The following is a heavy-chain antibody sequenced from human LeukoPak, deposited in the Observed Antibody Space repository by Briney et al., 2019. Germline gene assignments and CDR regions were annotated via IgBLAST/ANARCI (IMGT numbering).Heavy chain of an antibody. CDR3: AREETYDFWSGFYYPRSNYFDY. CDR2: IKQDGSEK. J-gene: IGHJ4*02. CDR1: GFTFSSYW. Sequence: GGSLRLSCAASGFTFSSYWMSWVRQAPGKGLEWVANIKQDGSEKYYVDSVKGRFTTSRDNAKNSLYLQMNSLRAEDTAVYYCAREETYDFWSGFYYPRSNYFDYWGQGTLVIVPS. V-gene: IGHV3-7*01. D-gene: IGHD3-3*01.